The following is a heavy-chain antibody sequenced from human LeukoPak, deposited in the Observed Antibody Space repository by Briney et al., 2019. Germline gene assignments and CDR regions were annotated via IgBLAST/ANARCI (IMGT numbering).Heavy chain of an antibody. CDR2: IYDSGST. CDR1: GGSIRSSYYY. J-gene: IGHJ5*02. D-gene: IGHD3-3*01. V-gene: IGHV4-39*07. CDR3: AREPLHYDFWSGYTNWFDP. Sequence: PSETLSLTCTVSGGSIRSSYYYWGWIRQPPGKGLEWIGSIYDSGSTNYNPSLKSRVTISVDTYKNQFSLKLSSVTAADTAVYYCAREPLHYDFWSGYTNWFDPWGQGTLVTVSS.